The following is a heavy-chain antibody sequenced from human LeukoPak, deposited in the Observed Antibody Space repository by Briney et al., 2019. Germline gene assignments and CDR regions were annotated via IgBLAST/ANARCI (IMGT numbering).Heavy chain of an antibody. V-gene: IGHV4-34*01. J-gene: IGHJ6*02. D-gene: IGHD3-10*01. Sequence: SETLSLTCAVYGGSFSGYYWSWIRQPPGKGLEWIGEINHSGSTNYNPSLKSRVTMSVDTSKNQYSLKLSSVTAADTVVYYCARGRGVANYYYYGMDVWGQGTTVTVSS. CDR1: GGSFSGYY. CDR2: INHSGST. CDR3: ARGRGVANYYYYGMDV.